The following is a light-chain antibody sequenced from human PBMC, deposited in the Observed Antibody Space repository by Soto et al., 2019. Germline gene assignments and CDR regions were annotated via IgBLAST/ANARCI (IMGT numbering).Light chain of an antibody. J-gene: IGLJ1*01. CDR2: EVT. CDR1: SSDVGGYDY. V-gene: IGLV2-14*01. CDR3: SSYRRGSTLV. Sequence: QSVLTQPASVSGSPVQSITISCTGTSSDVGGYDYVSWYQQHPGKAPKLLIFEVTNRPSGISNRFSGSKSGSTASLTISGLQTEDEADYYCSSYRRGSTLVFGTGTKATVL.